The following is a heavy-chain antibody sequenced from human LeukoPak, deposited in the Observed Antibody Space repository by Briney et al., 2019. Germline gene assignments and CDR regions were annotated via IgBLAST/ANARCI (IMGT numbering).Heavy chain of an antibody. Sequence: SETLSLTCTVSGGSISSSSYYWGWIRQPPGKGLEWIGSIYYSGSTYYNPSLKSRVTISVDTSKNQFSLKLSSVTAADTAVYYCARDISGSYDHYGMDVWGQGTTVTVSS. D-gene: IGHD1-26*01. CDR2: IYYSGST. CDR3: ARDISGSYDHYGMDV. J-gene: IGHJ6*02. V-gene: IGHV4-39*07. CDR1: GGSISSSSYY.